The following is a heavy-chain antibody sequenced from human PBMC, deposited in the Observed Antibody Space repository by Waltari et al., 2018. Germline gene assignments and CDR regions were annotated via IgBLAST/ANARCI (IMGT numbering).Heavy chain of an antibody. J-gene: IGHJ3*01. CDR3: LKPHVAVAGVDAFDV. CDR2: RSGGGRGT. Sequence: EVRLLESGGGLVQPGGSLRLSCAASGITIVDYAMNWARQAPGRGPGGVASRSGGGRGTYYADSVKGRFTISRDTSTNTVYLQLNSLRAEDTAVYYCLKPHVAVAGVDAFDVWGPGTLVTVSS. CDR1: GITIVDYA. V-gene: IGHV3-23*01. D-gene: IGHD6-19*01.